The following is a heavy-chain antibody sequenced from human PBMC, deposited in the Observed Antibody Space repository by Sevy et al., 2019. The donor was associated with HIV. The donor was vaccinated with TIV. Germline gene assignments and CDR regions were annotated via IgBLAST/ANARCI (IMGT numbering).Heavy chain of an antibody. CDR2: ISSSSSYT. CDR3: ARDITVVTRYNWFDP. J-gene: IGHJ5*02. CDR1: GFTFSDYY. Sequence: GGSLRLSCAASGFTFSDYYMSWIRQAPGKGLEWVSYISSSSSYTNYADSVKGRFTISRDNSKNTLYLQMNSLRAEDTAVYYCARDITVVTRYNWFDPWGQGTLVTVSS. V-gene: IGHV3-11*06. D-gene: IGHD2-15*01.